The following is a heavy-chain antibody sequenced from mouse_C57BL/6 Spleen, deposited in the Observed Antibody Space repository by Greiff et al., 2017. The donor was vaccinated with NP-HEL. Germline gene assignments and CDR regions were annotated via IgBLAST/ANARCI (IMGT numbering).Heavy chain of an antibody. J-gene: IGHJ4*01. V-gene: IGHV5-9-1*02. CDR1: GFTFSSYA. Sequence: EVQGVESGEGLVKPGGSLKLSCAASGFTFSSYAMSWVRQTPEKRLEWVAYISSGGDYIYYADTVKGRFTISRGNARNTRYLQMSSLKSEDTVMYYGTRDPIYGRAMDYWGQGTSVTVSS. CDR2: ISSGGDYI. D-gene: IGHD1-1*01. CDR3: TRDPIYGRAMDY.